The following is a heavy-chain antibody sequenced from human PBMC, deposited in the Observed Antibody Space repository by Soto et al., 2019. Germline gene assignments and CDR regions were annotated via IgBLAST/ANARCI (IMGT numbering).Heavy chain of an antibody. D-gene: IGHD1-1*01. J-gene: IGHJ6*02. CDR1: GGSLNSGDYH. CDR2: IYYSGST. V-gene: IGHV4-30-4*01. CDR3: ARAPIPNWNYYGMDV. Sequence: PSETLSLTCTVSGGSLNSGDYHWSWIRQSPGKGLEWIGDIYYSGSTYYNPSLKSRVTISIDTSTNHFSLHLSALTAADTAVYYCARAPIPNWNYYGMDVWGQGTTVTVSS.